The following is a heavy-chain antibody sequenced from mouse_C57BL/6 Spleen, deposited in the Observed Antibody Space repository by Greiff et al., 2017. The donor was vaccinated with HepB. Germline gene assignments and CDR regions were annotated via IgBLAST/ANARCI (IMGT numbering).Heavy chain of an antibody. V-gene: IGHV1-5*01. Sequence: VHVKQSGTVLARPGASVKMSCKTSGYTFTSYWMHWVKQRPGQGLEWIGAIYPGNSDTSYNQKFKGKAKLTAVTSASTAYMELSSLTNEDSAVYYCTRSRTGDAFDYWGQGTTLTVSS. D-gene: IGHD4-1*01. CDR1: GYTFTSYW. CDR3: TRSRTGDAFDY. CDR2: IYPGNSDT. J-gene: IGHJ2*01.